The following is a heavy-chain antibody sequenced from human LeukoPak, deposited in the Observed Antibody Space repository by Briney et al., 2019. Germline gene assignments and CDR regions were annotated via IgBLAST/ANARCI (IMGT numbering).Heavy chain of an antibody. D-gene: IGHD4-17*01. J-gene: IGHJ4*02. CDR2: ISISGGRT. CDR1: GFTFSSHA. CDR3: ANEIRPNDY. V-gene: IGHV3-23*01. Sequence: GGSLRLSCAVSGFTFSSHAMSWVRQAPGKGLEWTSAISISGGRTYYADSVKGRFSISRDNSKNTVYLQMNRLRGDDTAVYYCANEIRPNDYWGQGTLVTVSS.